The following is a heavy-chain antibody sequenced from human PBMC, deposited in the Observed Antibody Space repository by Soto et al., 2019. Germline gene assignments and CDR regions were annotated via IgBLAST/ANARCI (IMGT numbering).Heavy chain of an antibody. CDR3: ARELYSSSARYFDY. CDR2: ISSSSSYI. J-gene: IGHJ4*02. Sequence: EVQLVESGGGLVKPGGSLRLSCAASGFTFSSYSMNWVRQAPGKGLEWVSSISSSSSYIYYADSVKGLFTISRDNAKNSLYLQMNSLRAEDTAVYYCARELYSSSARYFDYWGQGTLVTVSS. CDR1: GFTFSSYS. V-gene: IGHV3-21*01. D-gene: IGHD6-6*01.